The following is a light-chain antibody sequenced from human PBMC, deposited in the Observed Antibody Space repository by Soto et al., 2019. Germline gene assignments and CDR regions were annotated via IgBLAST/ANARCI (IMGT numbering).Light chain of an antibody. CDR3: SSYTSSSTLV. CDR1: SSDVGGYNY. Sequence: QSALTQPASVSGSPGQSITISCTGTSSDVGGYNYVSWYQQHPGKAPKLLIYEVSHRPSGVSNRFSGSKSGNTASLTISRLQAEDEADYYCSSYTSSSTLVFGTGTKLTVL. CDR2: EVS. J-gene: IGLJ1*01. V-gene: IGLV2-14*01.